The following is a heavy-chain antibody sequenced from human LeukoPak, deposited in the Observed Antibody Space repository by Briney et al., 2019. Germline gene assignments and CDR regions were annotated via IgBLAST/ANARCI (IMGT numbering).Heavy chain of an antibody. CDR3: ARRPDADTAMVFDY. CDR2: INPNSGGT. CDR1: GYTFTGYY. Sequence: RGSVKVSCKASGYTFTGYYMHWVRQTPGQGLEWMGWINPNSGGTNYAQKFQGRVTMTRDTSISTAYMELSRLRSDDTAVHYCARRPDADTAMVFDYWGQGTLVTVSS. D-gene: IGHD5-18*01. V-gene: IGHV1-2*02. J-gene: IGHJ4*02.